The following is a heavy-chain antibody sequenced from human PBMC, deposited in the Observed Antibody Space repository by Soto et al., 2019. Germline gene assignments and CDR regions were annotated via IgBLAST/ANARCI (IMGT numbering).Heavy chain of an antibody. J-gene: IGHJ4*02. V-gene: IGHV1-46*01. Sequence: QVQLVQSGAEVKKPGASVKVSCKASGYTFINYYIHWVRQAPGHGLEWMAIINPTGGSTNYAQKFQGRLILTMDTSTSTVDMELSSRTSEDMAMYYCARHLAARDVWGQGTLVTVSS. CDR1: GYTFINYY. CDR3: ARHLAARDV. CDR2: INPTGGST. D-gene: IGHD6-25*01.